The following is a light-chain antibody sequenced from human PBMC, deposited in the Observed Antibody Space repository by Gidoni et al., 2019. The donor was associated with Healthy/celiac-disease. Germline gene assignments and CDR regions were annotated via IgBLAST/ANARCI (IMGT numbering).Light chain of an antibody. CDR1: QILLHSNGYNY. CDR3: MQALQTPTYT. Sequence: DIVMTQSPLSLPVTPGEPASISCRSSQILLHSNGYNYLDWYLQKPGQSPQLLIYLGSNRASGVPDRFSGSGSGTDFTLKISRVEAEDVGVYYCMQALQTPTYTCGQGNKLEIK. J-gene: IGKJ2*01. V-gene: IGKV2-28*01. CDR2: LGS.